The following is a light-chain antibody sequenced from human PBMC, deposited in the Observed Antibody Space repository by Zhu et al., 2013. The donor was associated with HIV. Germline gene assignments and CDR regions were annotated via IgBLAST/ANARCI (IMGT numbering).Light chain of an antibody. J-gene: IGKJ4*01. CDR2: AAS. V-gene: IGKV1-8*01. Sequence: AIRMTQSPSSLSASTGDRVTITCRASQDISGYLAWYQQKPGKAPKLVIYAASTLQGGVPSRFSGSGSGTDFTLTISSLQPEDFATYYCQQFNSYPQTFGGGTEGGGSN. CDR3: QQFNSYPQT. CDR1: QDISGY.